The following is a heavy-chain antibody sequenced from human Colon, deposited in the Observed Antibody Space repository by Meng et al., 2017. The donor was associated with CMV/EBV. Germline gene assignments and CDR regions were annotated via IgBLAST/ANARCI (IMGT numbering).Heavy chain of an antibody. CDR3: SRHRGPTRGGWFDP. V-gene: IGHV4-39*01. CDR2: IYYAGNT. Sequence: AGDSIITNTYYWGWIRQTPGKGLEWIGSIYYAGNTYYNPALKSRLTMSVDTSKNQFSLKLASVTAADTAIYYCSRHRGPTRGGWFDPWGQGTLVTVSS. CDR1: GDSIITNTYY. D-gene: IGHD2-2*01. J-gene: IGHJ5*01.